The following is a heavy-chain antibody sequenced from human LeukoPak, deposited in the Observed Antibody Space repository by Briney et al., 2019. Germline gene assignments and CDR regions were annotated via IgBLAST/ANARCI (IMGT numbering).Heavy chain of an antibody. CDR2: IKQDGSEK. J-gene: IGHJ4*02. Sequence: GGSLRLSCAASGFTFSSYWMSWVRQAPGKGLEWVANIKQDGSEKYYVDSVKGRFTISRDNAKNSLYLQMNSLRAEDTAVYYCARDARYFDWLLSRYFGYWGQGTLVTVSS. V-gene: IGHV3-7*01. D-gene: IGHD3-9*01. CDR1: GFTFSSYW. CDR3: ARDARYFDWLLSRYFGY.